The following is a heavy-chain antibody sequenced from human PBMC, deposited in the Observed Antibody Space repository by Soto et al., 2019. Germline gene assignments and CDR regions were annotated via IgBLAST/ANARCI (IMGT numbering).Heavy chain of an antibody. J-gene: IGHJ4*02. CDR2: IYYSGST. CDR1: GGSVSSGSYY. CDR3: ARDKLTGPFDY. V-gene: IGHV4-61*01. Sequence: NPSENLSITCAVSGGSVSSGSYYWSWIRQPPGKGLEWIGYIYYSGSTNYNPSLKSRVTIAVDTSKNQFSLKLTSVTAADTAVYYCARDKLTGPFDYWGQGTLVTVPQ. D-gene: IGHD2-8*02.